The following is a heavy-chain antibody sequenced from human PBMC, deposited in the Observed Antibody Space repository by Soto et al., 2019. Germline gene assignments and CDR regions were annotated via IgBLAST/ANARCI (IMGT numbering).Heavy chain of an antibody. CDR1: GGSITSGAYY. CDR3: ARTDNSGYSFEH. J-gene: IGHJ4*02. D-gene: IGHD3-22*01. V-gene: IGHV4-31*03. CDR2: IYYSGTS. Sequence: QVQLQESGPGLVQPSQTLSLSCTVSGGSITSGAYYWSWIRQHPGMGLAWIGYIYYSGTSYYNPSLKSRLTISLDKSSNQFSLEVNSVSAADTAVYYCARTDNSGYSFEHWGQGTLVTVSS.